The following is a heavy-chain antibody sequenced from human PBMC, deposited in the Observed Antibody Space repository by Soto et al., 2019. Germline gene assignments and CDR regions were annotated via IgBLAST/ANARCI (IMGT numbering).Heavy chain of an antibody. CDR3: ARGIAVAGYYYGMDV. D-gene: IGHD6-19*01. J-gene: IGHJ6*02. Sequence: SLTCAMSGEGITRISAASVSMRESPARGLEWLGRTYYRSKWYNDYAVSVKSRITINPDTSKNQFSLQLNSVTPEDTAVYYCARGIAVAGYYYGMDVWGQGTTVT. CDR2: TYYRSKWYN. V-gene: IGHV6-1*01. CDR1: GEGITRISAA.